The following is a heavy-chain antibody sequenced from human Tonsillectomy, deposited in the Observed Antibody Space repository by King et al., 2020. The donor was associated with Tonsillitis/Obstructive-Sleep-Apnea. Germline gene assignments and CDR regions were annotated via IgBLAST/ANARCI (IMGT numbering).Heavy chain of an antibody. V-gene: IGHV3-7*01. J-gene: IGHJ3*02. Sequence: VQLVESGGGLVQPGGSLRLSCAASGFTFSSYWMTWVRQAPGKGLEWVANIKHDGSEKYSVDSVKGRLTISRDNAKNSLYLQINSLRVEDTAVYYCARDGGARAFCIWGQGTVVTVSS. CDR2: IKHDGSEK. D-gene: IGHD3-16*01. CDR3: ARDGGARAFCI. CDR1: GFTFSSYW.